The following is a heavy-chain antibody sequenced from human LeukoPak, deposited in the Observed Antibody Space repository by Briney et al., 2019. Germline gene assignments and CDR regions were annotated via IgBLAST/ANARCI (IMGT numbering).Heavy chain of an antibody. CDR1: GFTLSSYG. D-gene: IGHD2-2*01. CDR3: AKAERYCSSTSCPPWYFDY. J-gene: IGHJ4*02. Sequence: GGSLRLFCAASGFTLSSYGMSWVRQAPGKGLEWASAISGSGGSTYYADSVKGRFTISRDNSKNTLYLQMNSLRAEDTAVYYCAKAERYCSSTSCPPWYFDYSGQGTLVTVSS. CDR2: ISGSGGST. V-gene: IGHV3-23*01.